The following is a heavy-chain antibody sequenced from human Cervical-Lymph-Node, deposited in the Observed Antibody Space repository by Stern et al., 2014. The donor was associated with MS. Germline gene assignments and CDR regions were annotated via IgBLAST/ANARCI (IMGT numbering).Heavy chain of an antibody. V-gene: IGHV7-4-1*02. Sequence: QVQLVESGSELKTPGASVQVSCKASGYIFRGYAMNWVRQAPGQGLEWMGWINTNTGNPTYAHGFTGRFVFSVDKSVSTAYLQINNLRPDDTAVYFCSRDPGLHYTAGWAPFDSWGQGTLVTVSS. D-gene: IGHD3-3*01. CDR1: GYIFRGYA. CDR2: INTNTGNP. CDR3: SRDPGLHYTAGWAPFDS. J-gene: IGHJ4*02.